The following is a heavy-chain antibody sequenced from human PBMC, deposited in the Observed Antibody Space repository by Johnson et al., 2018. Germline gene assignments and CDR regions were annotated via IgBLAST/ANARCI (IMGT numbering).Heavy chain of an antibody. CDR1: GFSFRMFA. CDR2: ISSEGSNK. V-gene: IGHV3-30-3*01. J-gene: IGHJ6*03. CDR3: ARRYSDYEYYSYMDV. D-gene: IGHD4-11*01. Sequence: QVQLVESGGGVVQPGRSLRLSCAASGFSFRMFAMHWVRQAPGKGLEWVAFISSEGSNKDYADSVKGRFTISRDNSNNALFLQMNSLRPEDTAIYYCARRYSDYEYYSYMDVWGKGTTVTVSS.